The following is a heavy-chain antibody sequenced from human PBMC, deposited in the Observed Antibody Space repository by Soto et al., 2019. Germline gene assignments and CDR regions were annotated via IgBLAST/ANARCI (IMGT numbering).Heavy chain of an antibody. CDR1: GFTFSNAW. CDR2: IKSKTDGGTT. Sequence: TGGSLRLSCAASGFTFSNAWMSWVRQAPGKGLEWVGRIKSKTDGGTTDYAAPVKGRFTISRDDSKNTLYLQMNSLKTEDTAVNYCTTEKTAIFGVVIIPGWGQGTLVTVSS. V-gene: IGHV3-15*01. D-gene: IGHD3-3*01. CDR3: TTEKTAIFGVVIIPG. J-gene: IGHJ4*02.